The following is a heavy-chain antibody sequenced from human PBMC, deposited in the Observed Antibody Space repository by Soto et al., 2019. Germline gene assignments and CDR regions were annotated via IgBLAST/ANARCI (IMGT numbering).Heavy chain of an antibody. D-gene: IGHD6-13*01. CDR2: ISNDGSDK. V-gene: IGHV3-30*18. Sequence: QVQLVESGGGVVQSGRSLRLSCAASGFTFNNYGMHWVRQAPGKGLEWVATISNDGSDKYYADSVKGRLTISRDNSKNTVYLQMNSLRAEDTALYYCGKDQGIAASHGVDWGQGTMVTVSS. CDR1: GFTFNNYG. J-gene: IGHJ3*01. CDR3: GKDQGIAASHGVD.